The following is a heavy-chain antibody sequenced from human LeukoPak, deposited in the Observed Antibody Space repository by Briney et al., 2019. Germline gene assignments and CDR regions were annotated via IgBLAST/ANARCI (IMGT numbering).Heavy chain of an antibody. J-gene: IGHJ6*02. CDR3: ARGRSGIVVVVAATRGTYYYGMDV. CDR2: INHSGST. V-gene: IGHV4-34*01. CDR1: GGSFSGYY. D-gene: IGHD2-15*01. Sequence: KPSETLSLTCAVYGGSFSGYYWSWIRQPPGKGLEWIREINHSGSTNYNPSLKSRVTISVDTSKNQFSLKLSSVTAADTAVYYCARGRSGIVVVVAATRGTYYYGMDVWGQGTTVTVSS.